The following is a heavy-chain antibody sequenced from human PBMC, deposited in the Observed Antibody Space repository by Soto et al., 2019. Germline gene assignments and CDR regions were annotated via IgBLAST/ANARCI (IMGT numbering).Heavy chain of an antibody. V-gene: IGHV1-69*01. CDR3: TRDRGRRYNDGRGYYYSAY. Sequence: QAHLVQSGAEVKKPGSSVKVSCKASGGTFSSYAISWVRQAPGQGLEWMGGFIPIFGTTNYAQKFQGRVTITADESTSTAYMELSSLRSEDTAVYYCTRDRGRRYNDGRGYYYSAYWGQGTLVTVSS. CDR1: GGTFSSYA. J-gene: IGHJ4*02. CDR2: FIPIFGTT. D-gene: IGHD3-22*01.